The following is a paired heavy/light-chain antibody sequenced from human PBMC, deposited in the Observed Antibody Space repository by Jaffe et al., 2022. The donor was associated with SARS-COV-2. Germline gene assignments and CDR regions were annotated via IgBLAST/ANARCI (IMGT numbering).Heavy chain of an antibody. CDR1: GYTFTSYT. CDR2: INPGNDNT. CDR3: AREAYSGYDLAY. Sequence: QVQLVQSGAEVKKPGASVKVSCKASGYTFTSYTMHWVRQAPGQRLEWMGWINPGNDNTKYSQNFQGRVTITRDASANTAYMELSSLRSEDTAVYYCAREAYSGYDLAYWGQGTLVTVSS. J-gene: IGHJ4*02. V-gene: IGHV1-3*01. D-gene: IGHD5-12*01.
Light chain of an antibody. J-gene: IGKJ4*01. CDR1: QSISSW. V-gene: IGKV1-5*03. Sequence: DIQMTQSPSTLSASIGDRVTITCRASQSISSWLAWYQQKPGKAPKLLIYKASSLESGVPSRFSGSGSGTEFTLTISSLQPDDFATYYCQQYNSYCTFGGGTKVEIK. CDR3: QQYNSYCT. CDR2: KAS.